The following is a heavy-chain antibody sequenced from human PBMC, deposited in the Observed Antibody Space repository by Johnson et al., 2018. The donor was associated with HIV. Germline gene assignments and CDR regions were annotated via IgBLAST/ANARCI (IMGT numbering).Heavy chain of an antibody. Sequence: QVQLVESGGGVVQPGRSLRLSCAASGFTFSSYAMHWVRQAPGKGLEWVAVISYDGSNKYYADSVKGRFTISRDNSKNTLYLQMNSLRPEDTAVYYCAIDYDVLTGTSRGRAFDIWGQGTMVTVSS. J-gene: IGHJ3*02. V-gene: IGHV3-30*14. CDR2: ISYDGSNK. CDR3: AIDYDVLTGTSRGRAFDI. CDR1: GFTFSSYA. D-gene: IGHD3-9*01.